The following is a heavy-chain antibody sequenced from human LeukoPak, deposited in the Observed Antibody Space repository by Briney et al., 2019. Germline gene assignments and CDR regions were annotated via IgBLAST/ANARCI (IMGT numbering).Heavy chain of an antibody. J-gene: IGHJ4*02. V-gene: IGHV4-34*01. CDR3: ARVVVRGVIGY. CDR2: INHSGST. CDR1: GGSFSGYY. Sequence: SETLSLTCAVYGGSFSGYYWSWIRQPPGKGLEWIGEINHSGSTNYNPSLKSRVTISVDTSKNQFSLKLSSVTAADTAVYYCARVVVRGVIGYWGQGTLVTVSS. D-gene: IGHD3-10*01.